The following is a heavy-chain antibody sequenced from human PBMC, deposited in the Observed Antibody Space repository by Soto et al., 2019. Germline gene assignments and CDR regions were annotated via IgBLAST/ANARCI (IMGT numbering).Heavy chain of an antibody. J-gene: IGHJ6*02. CDR2: IYSGGST. V-gene: IGHV3-66*01. Sequence: PGGSLRLSCAASGFTFSSYAMSWVRQAPGKGLEWVSLIYSGGSTYYADSVKGRFTISRDNSKNTLYLQMNSLRAEDTAVYYCARDPPNYDFGIVVWGQGNTLTVS. CDR1: GFTFSSYA. CDR3: ARDPPNYDFGIVV.